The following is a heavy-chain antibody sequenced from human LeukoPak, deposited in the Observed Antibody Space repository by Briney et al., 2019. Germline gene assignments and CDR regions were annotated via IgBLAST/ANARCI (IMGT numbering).Heavy chain of an antibody. CDR3: AKHQYSSNWYYFDY. Sequence: GGSLRLSCAASGFIFSHYTMTWVRQAPGKGLEWVASINGSGDATKYADSVMGRFTISRDNSKNTLYLQMNSLRAEDTAVYYCAKHQYSSNWYYFDYWGQGTLVTVSS. D-gene: IGHD6-13*01. CDR1: GFIFSHYT. J-gene: IGHJ4*02. CDR2: INGSGDAT. V-gene: IGHV3-23*01.